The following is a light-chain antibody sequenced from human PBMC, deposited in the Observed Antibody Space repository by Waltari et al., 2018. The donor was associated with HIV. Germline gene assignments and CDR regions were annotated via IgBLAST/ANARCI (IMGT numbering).Light chain of an antibody. CDR3: CSYAGSSTFV. V-gene: IGLV2-23*02. CDR1: SSDVGGYNL. CDR2: EVS. J-gene: IGLJ3*02. Sequence: QSALTQPASVSGSPGQSITFSCTGTSSDVGGYNLVSWYQQHPGKAPKLMIYEVSKRPSGVSNRFAGSKSGNTASVTISGLQAEDEADYFCCSYAGSSTFVFGGGTKLTVL.